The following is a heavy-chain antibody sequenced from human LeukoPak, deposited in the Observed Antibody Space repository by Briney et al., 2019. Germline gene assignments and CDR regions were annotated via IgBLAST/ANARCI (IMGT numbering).Heavy chain of an antibody. CDR1: GGSMSSYY. Sequence: SETLSLTCTVSGGSMSSYYCSWIRQPPGKGLEWIGYIYYSGSTNYNPSLKSRVTISVDTSKNQFSLKLSSVTAADTAVYYCAGDYYDSSGYYIPLGYWGQGTLVTVSS. J-gene: IGHJ4*02. D-gene: IGHD3-22*01. CDR3: AGDYYDSSGYYIPLGY. V-gene: IGHV4-59*01. CDR2: IYYSGST.